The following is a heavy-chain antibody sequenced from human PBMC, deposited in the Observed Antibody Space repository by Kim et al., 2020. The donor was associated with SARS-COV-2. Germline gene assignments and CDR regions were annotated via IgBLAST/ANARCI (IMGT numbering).Heavy chain of an antibody. V-gene: IGHV4-31*03. J-gene: IGHJ6*02. CDR1: GGSISSGGYY. Sequence: SETLSLTCTVSGGSISSGGYYWSWIRQHPGKGLEWIGYIYYSGSTYYNPSLKSRVTISVDTSKNQFSLKLSSVTAADTAVYYCARERSLYDSSGYSYYYGMDVWGQGTTVTVSS. CDR3: ARERSLYDSSGYSYYYGMDV. CDR2: IYYSGST. D-gene: IGHD3-22*01.